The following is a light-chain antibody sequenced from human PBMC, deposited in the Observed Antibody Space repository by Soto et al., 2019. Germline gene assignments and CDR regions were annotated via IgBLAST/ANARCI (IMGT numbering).Light chain of an antibody. J-gene: IGKJ4*01. V-gene: IGKV3-11*01. Sequence: EIVLTQSPATLSLSPGERATLSCRASQSVSSYLACYQQKPGQAPRLLIYYASNRATGIPARFSGSGSGTDFPLTISSLEHEDFAVYYCQQRSNWPLTFGGGTKVEIK. CDR2: YAS. CDR1: QSVSSY. CDR3: QQRSNWPLT.